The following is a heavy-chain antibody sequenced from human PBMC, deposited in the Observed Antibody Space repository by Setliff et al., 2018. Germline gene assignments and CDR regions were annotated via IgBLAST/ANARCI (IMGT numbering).Heavy chain of an antibody. Sequence: SETLSLTCTVSGGSISSYYWSWIRQPAGEGLEWIGRIYSSGSTNYNPSLRSRVTMSVDTSKNHFSLNLTSVTAADTAVYCCARDTGDRAFDYWGQGTLVTVSS. CDR3: ARDTGDRAFDY. J-gene: IGHJ4*02. V-gene: IGHV4-4*07. CDR1: GGSISSYY. D-gene: IGHD7-27*01. CDR2: IYSSGST.